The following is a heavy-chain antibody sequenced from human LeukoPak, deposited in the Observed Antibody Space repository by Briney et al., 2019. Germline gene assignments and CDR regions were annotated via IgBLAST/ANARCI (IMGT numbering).Heavy chain of an antibody. D-gene: IGHD3-22*01. V-gene: IGHV1-3*01. Sequence: ASVKVSCKASGYTFTSYATHWVRQAPGQRLEWMGWINAGNGNTKYSQKFQGRVTITRDTSASTAYMELSSLRSEDTAVYYCARNTMIGVYYFDYWGQGTLVTVSS. J-gene: IGHJ4*02. CDR2: INAGNGNT. CDR3: ARNTMIGVYYFDY. CDR1: GYTFTSYA.